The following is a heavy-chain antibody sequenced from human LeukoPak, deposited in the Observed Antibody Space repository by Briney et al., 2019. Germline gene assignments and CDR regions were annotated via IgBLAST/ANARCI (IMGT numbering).Heavy chain of an antibody. D-gene: IGHD4-11*01. CDR1: GFTFSSYG. CDR2: ISGSGGST. V-gene: IGHV3-23*01. CDR3: AKDPDYSNSYYFDY. J-gene: IGHJ4*02. Sequence: GGSLRLSCAASGFTFSSYGMSWVRQAPGKGLEWVSGISGSGGSTYYADSVKGRFTISRDNSKNTLYLRMNSLRAEDTAVYYCAKDPDYSNSYYFDYWGQGTLVTVSS.